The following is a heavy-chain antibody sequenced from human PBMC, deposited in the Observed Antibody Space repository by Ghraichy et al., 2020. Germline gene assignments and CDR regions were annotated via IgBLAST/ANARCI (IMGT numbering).Heavy chain of an antibody. V-gene: IGHV3-48*02. Sequence: GGSLRLSCVASGFTFSGFNMNWARQSPGKGLEWLSYITSSSRTIFYADSVKGRFTISRDNAQNSLYLQMNSLRDEDTAIYYCARASKVVRFYYYDGMDIWGLGTTVTVSS. D-gene: IGHD4-23*01. CDR1: GFTFSGFN. J-gene: IGHJ6*02. CDR3: ARASKVVRFYYYDGMDI. CDR2: ITSSSRTI.